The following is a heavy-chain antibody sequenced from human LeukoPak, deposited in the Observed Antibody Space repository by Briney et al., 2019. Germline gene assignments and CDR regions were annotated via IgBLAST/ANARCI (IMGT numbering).Heavy chain of an antibody. CDR1: GGSFSGYY. D-gene: IGHD6-13*01. Sequence: SETLSLTCAVYGGSFSGYYWSWIRQPPGKGLEWIGEINHSGSTNYNPSLKSRVTISVDTSKNRFSLKLSSVTAADTAVYYCARVFGAGRRWFDPWGQGTLVTASS. J-gene: IGHJ5*02. CDR3: ARVFGAGRRWFDP. V-gene: IGHV4-34*01. CDR2: INHSGST.